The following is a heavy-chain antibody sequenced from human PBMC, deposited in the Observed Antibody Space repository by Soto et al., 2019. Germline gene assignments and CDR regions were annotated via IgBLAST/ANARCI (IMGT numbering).Heavy chain of an antibody. CDR1: GGSISSGGYY. CDR2: IYYSGST. CDR3: ARGATTVLSHYFDY. J-gene: IGHJ4*02. D-gene: IGHD4-17*01. Sequence: QVQLQESGPGLVKPSQTLSLTCTVSGGSISSGGYYWSWIRQHPGKGLEWIGYIYYSGSTYYNPSLKSRVTLSVDTSKNQFSLKLSSVTAADTAVYYCARGATTVLSHYFDYWGQGTLVTVSS. V-gene: IGHV4-31*03.